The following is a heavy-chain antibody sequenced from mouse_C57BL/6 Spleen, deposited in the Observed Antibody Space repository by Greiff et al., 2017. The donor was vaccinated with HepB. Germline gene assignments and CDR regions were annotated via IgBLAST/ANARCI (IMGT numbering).Heavy chain of an antibody. CDR1: GYTFTSYW. CDR2: IYPSDSET. V-gene: IGHV1-61*01. Sequence: QVQLQQPGAELVRPGSSVKLSCKASGYTFTSYWMDCVKQRPGQGLEWIGNIYPSDSETHYNQKFKDKATLTVDKSSSTAYMQLSSLTSEDSAVYYCARATTDYFDYWGQGTTLTVSS. CDR3: ARATTDYFDY. D-gene: IGHD1-1*01. J-gene: IGHJ2*01.